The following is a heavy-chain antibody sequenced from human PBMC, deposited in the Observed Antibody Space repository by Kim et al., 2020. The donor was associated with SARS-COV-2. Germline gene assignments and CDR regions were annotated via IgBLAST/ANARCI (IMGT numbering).Heavy chain of an antibody. J-gene: IGHJ4*01. CDR2: ISYDASDK. CDR1: GFTFSSYP. Sequence: GGSLRLSCAASGFTFSSYPMHWVRQAPGKGLAWVAVISYDASDKYYADSVEGRFPISRDNSKNTLYVQMNCQRAEDTAVYYCSRDYRAYTYTITYFFDYWGQGTLVTVSS. CDR3: SRDYRAYTYTITYFFDY. D-gene: IGHD5-18*01. V-gene: IGHV3-33*05.